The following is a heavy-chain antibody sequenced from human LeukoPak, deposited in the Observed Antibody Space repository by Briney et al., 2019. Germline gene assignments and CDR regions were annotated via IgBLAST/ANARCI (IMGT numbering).Heavy chain of an antibody. CDR2: IIPILGIA. D-gene: IGHD5-18*01. CDR3: ARELGGYSYGFHSYYYYGMDV. CDR1: GGTFSSYA. J-gene: IGHJ6*02. Sequence: APVKVSCKASGGTFSSYAISWVRQAPGQGLEWMGRIIPILGIANYAQKFQGRVTITADKPTSTAYMELSSLRSEDTAVYYCARELGGYSYGFHSYYYYGMDVWGQGTTVTVSS. V-gene: IGHV1-69*04.